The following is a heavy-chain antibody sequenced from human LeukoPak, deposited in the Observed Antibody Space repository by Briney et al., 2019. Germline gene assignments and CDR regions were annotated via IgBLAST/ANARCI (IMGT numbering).Heavy chain of an antibody. Sequence: SGGSLRLSCAASGFTFDDYAMHWVRQAPGKGLEWVSGISWNSGSIGYADSVKGRFTISRDNAKNSLYLQMNSLRAEDMALYYCAKEGGNGGYFDYWGQGTLVTVSS. V-gene: IGHV3-9*03. CDR1: GFTFDDYA. CDR3: AKEGGNGGYFDY. J-gene: IGHJ4*02. CDR2: ISWNSGSI. D-gene: IGHD4-23*01.